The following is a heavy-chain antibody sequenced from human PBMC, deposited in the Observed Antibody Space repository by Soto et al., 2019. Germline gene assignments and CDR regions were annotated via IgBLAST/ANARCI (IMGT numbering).Heavy chain of an antibody. Sequence: PSETLSLTCAVSGGSISSGGYSWSWIRQPPGKGLEWIGYIYHSGSTYYNPSLKSRVTISVDRSKNQFSLKLSSVTAADTAAYYCARGLISGSHYSGGWYYFDSWGQGTQVTVSS. J-gene: IGHJ4*02. V-gene: IGHV4-30-2*01. CDR3: ARGLISGSHYSGGWYYFDS. CDR1: GGSISSGGYS. CDR2: IYHSGST. D-gene: IGHD1-26*01.